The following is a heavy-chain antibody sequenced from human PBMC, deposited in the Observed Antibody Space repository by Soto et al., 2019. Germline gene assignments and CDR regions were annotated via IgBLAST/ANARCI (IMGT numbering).Heavy chain of an antibody. D-gene: IGHD3-16*01. J-gene: IGHJ4*02. V-gene: IGHV4-39*02. Sequence: SETLSLTCSVSGGSINSSKYWAWVRQSPGRGLEWIGTISYGGSTYYNPSLQSRVTISVDASKNHFALRLISATAAGTSTYFCARNTSEAITWYYPIDYWGPGTLVTVSS. CDR1: GGSINSSKY. CDR2: ISYGGST. CDR3: ARNTSEAITWYYPIDY.